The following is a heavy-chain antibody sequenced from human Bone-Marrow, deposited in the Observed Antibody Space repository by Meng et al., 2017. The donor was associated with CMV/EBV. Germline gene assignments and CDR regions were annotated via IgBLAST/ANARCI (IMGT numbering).Heavy chain of an antibody. CDR2: IYPADSDP. CDR3: ARHQSQDYSKTPADY. CDR1: GYSFTSYW. V-gene: IGHV5-51*01. D-gene: IGHD4-11*01. J-gene: IGHJ4*02. Sequence: GESLKISCKGSGYSFTSYWIGWVRQMPGKGLEWMGIIYPADSDPRYSPSFQGQVTISADESISTAYLQWSSLKASDTAMYYCARHQSQDYSKTPADYWGQGTLVTVSS.